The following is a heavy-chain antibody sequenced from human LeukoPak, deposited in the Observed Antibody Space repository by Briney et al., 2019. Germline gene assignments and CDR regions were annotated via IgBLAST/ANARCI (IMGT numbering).Heavy chain of an antibody. J-gene: IGHJ4*02. Sequence: SETLSLTCTVSGGSISSRSYYWGWIRQPPGKGLEWIGNIYYSGSTNYNPSLKSRVTISVDTSKNQFSLKLSSVTAADTAVYYCARHEIQLWYFDYWGQGTLVTVSS. CDR2: IYYSGST. CDR3: ARHEIQLWYFDY. CDR1: GGSISSRSYY. D-gene: IGHD5-18*01. V-gene: IGHV4-61*05.